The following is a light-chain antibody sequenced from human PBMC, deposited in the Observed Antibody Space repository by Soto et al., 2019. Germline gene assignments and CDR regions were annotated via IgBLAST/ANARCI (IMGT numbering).Light chain of an antibody. V-gene: IGLV2-11*01. CDR2: DVS. Sequence: QSALTQPRSVSGSPGQSVTISCTGTSSDVGAYNYVSWYQQHPGKAPKLMIYDVSKRPSGVPDRFSGSKSGNTASLTISGPQAEDEADYYCCSYAGNYTGVFGGGTQLTVL. CDR3: CSYAGNYTGV. CDR1: SSDVGAYNY. J-gene: IGLJ3*02.